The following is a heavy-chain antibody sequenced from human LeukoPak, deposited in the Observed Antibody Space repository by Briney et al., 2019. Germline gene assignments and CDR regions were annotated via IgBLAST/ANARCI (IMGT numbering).Heavy chain of an antibody. CDR3: ARTPYSGSYYYDHYFDY. J-gene: IGHJ4*02. V-gene: IGHV1-69*05. CDR1: GGTFSSYA. D-gene: IGHD1-26*01. Sequence: ASVKVSCKASGGTFSSYAISWVRQAPGQGLEWMGGIIPIFGTANYAQKFQGRVTITTDESTSTAYMELSSLRSEDTAVYYCARTPYSGSYYYDHYFDYWGQGTLVTVSS. CDR2: IIPIFGTA.